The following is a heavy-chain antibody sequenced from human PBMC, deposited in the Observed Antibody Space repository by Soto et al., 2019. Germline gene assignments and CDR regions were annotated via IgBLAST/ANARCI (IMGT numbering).Heavy chain of an antibody. V-gene: IGHV5-51*01. D-gene: IGHD5-12*01. J-gene: IGHJ3*02. CDR3: ARRKRRWLKFDAFEI. CDR1: GYSFTSYW. CDR2: IYPGDSDT. Sequence: GESLKISCKGSGYSFTSYWIGWVRQMPGKGLEWMGIIYPGDSDTRYSPSFQGQVTISADKSISTAYLQWSSLKASDTAMYYCARRKRRWLKFDAFEIWGQRKMVTVS.